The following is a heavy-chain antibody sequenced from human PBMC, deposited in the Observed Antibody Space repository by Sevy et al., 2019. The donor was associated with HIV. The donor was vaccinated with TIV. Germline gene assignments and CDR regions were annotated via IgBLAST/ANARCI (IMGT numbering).Heavy chain of an antibody. CDR3: AGDVGLRWYSFDY. V-gene: IGHV3-48*01. CDR1: GFTFSRYN. D-gene: IGHD4-17*01. CDR2: ISISSSTI. J-gene: IGHJ4*02. Sequence: AGSLRLSCAASGFTFSRYNMNWVRQAPGKELEWVSYISISSSTIYYADSVKGRFTISRDNAKNSLYLQMNSLRVEDTAVYYCAGDVGLRWYSFDYWGQGTLVTVSS.